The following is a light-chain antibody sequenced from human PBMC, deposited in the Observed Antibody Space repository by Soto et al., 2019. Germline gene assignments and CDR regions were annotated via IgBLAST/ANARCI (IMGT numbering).Light chain of an antibody. J-gene: IGLJ3*02. V-gene: IGLV2-14*02. CDR2: DGS. CDR3: SSFTSINTWV. Sequence: QSALTQPASVSGSPGQSITISCTGTSSDVGSYKLVSWYQQHPGKAPKLMIYDGSERPSGVSNRFSGSKSGNTASLTISGLQTEDEADYYCSSFTSINTWVFGGGTKLTVL. CDR1: SSDVGSYKL.